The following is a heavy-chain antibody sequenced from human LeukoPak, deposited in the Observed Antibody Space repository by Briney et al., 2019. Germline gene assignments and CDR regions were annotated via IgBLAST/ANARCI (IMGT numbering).Heavy chain of an antibody. V-gene: IGHV4-34*01. Sequence: SETLSLTCAVYGGSFSGYYWSWIRQPPGKGLEWIGEINHSGSTNYNPSLKSRVTISVDTSKNQFSLKLSSVTAADTAVYYCARQGGSGSYWPMYYYYMDVWGKGTTVTVSS. J-gene: IGHJ6*03. D-gene: IGHD3-10*01. CDR2: INHSGST. CDR1: GGSFSGYY. CDR3: ARQGGSGSYWPMYYYYMDV.